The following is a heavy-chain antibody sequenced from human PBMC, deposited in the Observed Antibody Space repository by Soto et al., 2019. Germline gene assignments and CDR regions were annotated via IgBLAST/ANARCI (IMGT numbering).Heavy chain of an antibody. Sequence: TLSLTCTVSGGSISSNFYYWGWIRQPPGKGLQWIGNIYYRGSTNYNPSLKSRVTISVDTSKNQFSLKLSSVTAADTAVYYCARLVQLLQGRWFDPWGQGTLVTVSS. V-gene: IGHV4-39*07. D-gene: IGHD2-15*01. CDR2: IYYRGST. J-gene: IGHJ5*02. CDR3: ARLVQLLQGRWFDP. CDR1: GGSISSNFYY.